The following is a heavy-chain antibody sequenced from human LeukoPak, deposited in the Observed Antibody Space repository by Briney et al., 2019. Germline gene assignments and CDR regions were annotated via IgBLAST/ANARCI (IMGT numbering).Heavy chain of an antibody. CDR1: GGSMSSFY. CDR2: IYYSGTT. D-gene: IGHD3-10*01. CDR3: ARRAGHYYYYYMDV. Sequence: SETLSLTCTVSGGSMSSFYWSWIRQPPGKGLEWIGYIYYSGTTNYNPSLKSRVTISVDASKNQFSLKLSSVTAADTAVYYCARRAGHYYYYYMDVWGKGTTVTVSS. J-gene: IGHJ6*03. V-gene: IGHV4-59*01.